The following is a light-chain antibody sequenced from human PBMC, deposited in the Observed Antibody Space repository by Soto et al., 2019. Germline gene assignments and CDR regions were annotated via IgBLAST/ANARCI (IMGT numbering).Light chain of an antibody. V-gene: IGKV1-5*01. CDR3: QHYISYSRT. CDR2: DAS. J-gene: IGKJ1*01. Sequence: DLQMTQSPSTLSASVGDRVTITCRASQSISGWLAWYQQKPGKAPKLLIYDASTLESGVPSRFSGSGSGTEFTLTISSLQPDDFATYYCQHYISYSRTFGQGTKVEIK. CDR1: QSISGW.